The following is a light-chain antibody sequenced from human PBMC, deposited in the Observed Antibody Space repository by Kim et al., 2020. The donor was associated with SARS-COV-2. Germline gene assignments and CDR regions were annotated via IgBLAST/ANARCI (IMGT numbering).Light chain of an antibody. Sequence: DIQMTQSPPSLSASIGDRVTITCRASQTISNYLNWYQQKPGKAPKILIYSASNLQSGVPSRFSGSGSGTDFTLTISSLQPEDFATYYCQQSYSTPPKYTFGQGTKLEIK. CDR2: SAS. J-gene: IGKJ2*01. V-gene: IGKV1-39*01. CDR3: QQSYSTPPKYT. CDR1: QTISNY.